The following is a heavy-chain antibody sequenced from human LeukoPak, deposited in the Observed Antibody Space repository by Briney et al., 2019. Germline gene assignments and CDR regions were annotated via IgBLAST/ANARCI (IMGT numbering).Heavy chain of an antibody. V-gene: IGHV1-2*02. CDR1: GYTFTGYY. J-gene: IGHJ4*02. CDR3: ARTMDSSGHYRWGIAY. Sequence: ASVKVSCKASGYTFTGYYMHWVRQAPGQGLEWMGWINPNSGGTNYAQKFQGRVTMTRDTSISTAYMELSSLRSEDTAVYYCARTMDSSGHYRWGIAYWGQGTLVTVSS. CDR2: INPNSGGT. D-gene: IGHD3-22*01.